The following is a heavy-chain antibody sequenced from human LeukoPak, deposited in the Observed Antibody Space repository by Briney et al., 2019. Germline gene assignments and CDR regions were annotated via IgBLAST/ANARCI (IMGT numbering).Heavy chain of an antibody. CDR2: INHSGST. Sequence: SETLSLTCTVSGGSISDYYWSWIRQPPGKGLEWIGEINHSGSTNYNPSLKSRVTISVDTSKNQFSLKLSSVTAADTAVYYCATSGYYYDAFDIWGQGTMVTVSS. CDR3: ATSGYYYDAFDI. V-gene: IGHV4-34*01. CDR1: GGSISDYY. D-gene: IGHD3-22*01. J-gene: IGHJ3*02.